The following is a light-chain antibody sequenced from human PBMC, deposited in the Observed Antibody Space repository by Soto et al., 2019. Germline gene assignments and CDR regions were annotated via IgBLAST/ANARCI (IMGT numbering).Light chain of an antibody. Sequence: EIVLTQSPGTLSLSPGERATLSCRASQSVSSSYLAWYQQKPGQAPRLLIYGASSRAPGIPDRFSGSGSGTDFTLTISRLEHEDCAVYYCQEYGVSRAFGQGTKVEIK. CDR1: QSVSSSY. CDR3: QEYGVSRA. J-gene: IGKJ1*01. CDR2: GAS. V-gene: IGKV3-20*01.